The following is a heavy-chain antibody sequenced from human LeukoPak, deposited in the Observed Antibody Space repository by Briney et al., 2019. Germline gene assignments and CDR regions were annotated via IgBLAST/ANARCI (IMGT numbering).Heavy chain of an antibody. CDR1: GGSISSSSYY. J-gene: IGHJ4*02. CDR3: ARGPPIPFTLRFLEWFVDY. V-gene: IGHV4-39*01. D-gene: IGHD3-3*01. CDR2: IYYSGST. Sequence: SETLSLTCTVSGGSISSSSYYWGWIRQPPGKGLEWIGSIYYSGSTYYNPSLKSRVTISVDTSKNQFSLKLSSVTAADTAVYYCARGPPIPFTLRFLEWFVDYWGEGTLVTVSS.